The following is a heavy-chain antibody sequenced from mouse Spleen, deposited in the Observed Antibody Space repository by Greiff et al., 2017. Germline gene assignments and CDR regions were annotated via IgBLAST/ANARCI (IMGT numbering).Heavy chain of an antibody. CDR1: GYTFTEYT. D-gene: IGHD1-1*01. CDR2: FYPGSGSI. Sequence: VQLQESGAELVKPGASVKLSCKASGYTFTEYTIHWVKQRSGQGLEWIGWFYPGSGSIKYNEKFKDKATLTADKSSSTVYMELSRLTSEDSAVYFCARHEGYYYGTSAWFAYWGQGTLVTVSA. CDR3: ARHEGYYYGTSAWFAY. V-gene: IGHV1-62-2*01. J-gene: IGHJ3*01.